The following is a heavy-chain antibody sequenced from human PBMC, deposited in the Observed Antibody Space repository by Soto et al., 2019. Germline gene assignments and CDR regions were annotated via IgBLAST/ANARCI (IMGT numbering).Heavy chain of an antibody. CDR2: IFHRGTS. J-gene: IGHJ4*02. CDR1: DGSITINHW. V-gene: IGHV4-4*02. CDR3: ASKYCPSTICYLFDN. D-gene: IGHD2-15*01. Sequence: ASETLGLSCSFSDGSITINHWWSWFRQAPGKGLEWIGEIFHRGTSHHNPSLESRVTLSVDKSKNQFSLMLTSVTAADTAVYYCASKYCPSTICYLFDNWGQGALVTVSS.